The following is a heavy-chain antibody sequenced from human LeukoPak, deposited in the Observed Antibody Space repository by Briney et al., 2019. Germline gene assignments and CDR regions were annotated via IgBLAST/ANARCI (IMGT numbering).Heavy chain of an antibody. CDR1: GGTFSSYA. D-gene: IGHD3-10*01. J-gene: IGHJ4*02. Sequence: GASVKVSCKASGGTFSSYAISWVRQAPGQGLDWRGRIIPILGIANYAQKFQGRVTITADKSTSTAYMELSSLRSEDTAVYYCAREVGETDYGSGSYYFDYWGQGTLVTVSS. CDR2: IIPILGIA. V-gene: IGHV1-69*04. CDR3: AREVGETDYGSGSYYFDY.